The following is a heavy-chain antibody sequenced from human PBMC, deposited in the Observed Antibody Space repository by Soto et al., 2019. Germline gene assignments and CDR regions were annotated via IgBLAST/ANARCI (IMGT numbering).Heavy chain of an antibody. CDR1: GGTFGSYA. J-gene: IGHJ4*02. D-gene: IGHD3-22*01. CDR3: ARDLDPYYYDSSGSGIFDY. V-gene: IGHV1-69*13. Sequence: ASVKVSCKASGGTFGSYAISWVRQAPGQGLEWMGGIIPIFGTANYAQKFQGRVTITADESTSTAYMELSSLRSEDTAVYYCARDLDPYYYDSSGSGIFDYWGQGTLVTVSS. CDR2: IIPIFGTA.